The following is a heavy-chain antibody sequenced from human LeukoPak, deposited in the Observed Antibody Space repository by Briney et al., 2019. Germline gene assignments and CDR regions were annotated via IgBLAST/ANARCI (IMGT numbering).Heavy chain of an antibody. V-gene: IGHV4-31*03. D-gene: IGHD2-2*02. Sequence: SGTLSLACTVSGGSITSGNYFWTWIRQHPGKGLEWIGYIYNSGTTYYNPSLKSRVSISVDTSKNQLSLKLGSVTAADTAVYYCARREPAAIRGGLDYWGQGTLVTVSS. J-gene: IGHJ4*02. CDR2: IYNSGTT. CDR1: GGSITSGNYF. CDR3: ARREPAAIRGGLDY.